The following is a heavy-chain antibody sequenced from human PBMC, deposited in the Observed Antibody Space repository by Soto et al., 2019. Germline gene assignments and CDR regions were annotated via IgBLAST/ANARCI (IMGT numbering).Heavy chain of an antibody. V-gene: IGHV1-69*01. CDR2: SIPIFGTA. D-gene: IGHD3-16*01. CDR3: ARDHVGDLEGGRWFDH. Sequence: QVQRVQSGAEVKNPGSSVKVSCKASGGTFSSYAISWVRQAPGQGLEWMGGSIPIFGTANYAQKFQGRVTITANESTSTAYMELSSLRSEATAVYYGARDHVGDLEGGRWFDHWGQGTLVTVSS. J-gene: IGHJ5*02. CDR1: GGTFSSYA.